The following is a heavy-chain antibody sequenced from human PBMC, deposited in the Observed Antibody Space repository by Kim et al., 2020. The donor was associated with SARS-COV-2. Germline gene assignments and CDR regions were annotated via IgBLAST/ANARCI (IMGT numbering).Heavy chain of an antibody. Sequence: SLKSRVTISVDTSKNQFSLKLSSVTAADTAVYYCARDGASIVGANDAFDIWGQGTMVTVSS. J-gene: IGHJ3*02. D-gene: IGHD1-26*01. CDR3: ARDGASIVGANDAFDI. V-gene: IGHV4-59*01.